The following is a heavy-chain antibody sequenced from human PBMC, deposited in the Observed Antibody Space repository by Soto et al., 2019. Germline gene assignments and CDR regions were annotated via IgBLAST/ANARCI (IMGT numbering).Heavy chain of an antibody. V-gene: IGHV1-8*01. J-gene: IGHJ4*02. D-gene: IGHD1-26*01. CDR1: GYSFTSLG. CDR3: ARGVTAGVDY. CDR2: RQPSSGWS. Sequence: QVQLVQSGAEVREAGASVKVSCKASGYSFTSLGINWVRQTTGQGLAWMGWRQPSSGWSGYAHKFQGRVTMTRDTPINTAYMELSSLTSDDTAFYYCARGVTAGVDYWGQGTLVTVSS.